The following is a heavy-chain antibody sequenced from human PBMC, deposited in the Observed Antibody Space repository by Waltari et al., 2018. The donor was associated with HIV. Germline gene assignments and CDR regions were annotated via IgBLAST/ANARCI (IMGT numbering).Heavy chain of an antibody. CDR3: ARVVGALGY. J-gene: IGHJ4*02. CDR2: INHTGST. D-gene: IGHD3-16*01. Sequence: QVQLQQWGAGLLKPSETLSLTCAVYGGSFSGYYWSWIRQPPGKGLEWIAEINHTGSTNYNPSLKSRVTISVDTSKNQFSLRLSSVTAADTAVYYCARVVGALGYWGQGTLVTVSS. CDR1: GGSFSGYY. V-gene: IGHV4-34*01.